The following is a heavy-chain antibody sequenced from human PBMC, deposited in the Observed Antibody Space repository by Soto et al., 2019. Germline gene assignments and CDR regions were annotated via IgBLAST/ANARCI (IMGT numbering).Heavy chain of an antibody. J-gene: IGHJ3*02. D-gene: IGHD3-3*01. CDR3: ARDRSANYDFWSGDAFDI. CDR1: GFTFSDYS. CDR2: ISSSSSYI. Sequence: VQLVESGGGLVKPGGSLRLSCAASGFTFSDYSINWVRQAPGKGLEWVSSISSSSSYIYYADSVKGRFTISRDNDKNSLYLQMNSLRAEDTAVYYCARDRSANYDFWSGDAFDIWGQGTMVTVSS. V-gene: IGHV3-21*01.